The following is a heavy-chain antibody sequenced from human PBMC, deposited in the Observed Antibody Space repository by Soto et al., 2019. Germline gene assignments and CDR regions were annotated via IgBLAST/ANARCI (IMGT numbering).Heavy chain of an antibody. Sequence: QVQLVQSGPEVRKPGASVRLSCATSGYNFNQYYIHWVRQAPGQGLEWMGIINLRGGTTEYAHKFRGRVTVTGDKSKRTAYMELSSLRSEDTAVYFCARGPDDSDVPRWDHWGQGTLITVSS. CDR1: GYNFNQYY. D-gene: IGHD4-17*01. CDR3: ARGPDDSDVPRWDH. CDR2: INLRGGTT. J-gene: IGHJ4*02. V-gene: IGHV1-46*02.